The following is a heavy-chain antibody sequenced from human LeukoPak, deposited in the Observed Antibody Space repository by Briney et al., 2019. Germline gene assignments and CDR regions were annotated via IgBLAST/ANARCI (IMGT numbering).Heavy chain of an antibody. CDR1: GYTFTGYY. CDR3: ARVLGGSCHFDY. J-gene: IGHJ4*02. Sequence: ASVKVSCKASGYTFTGYYMHWVRQAPGQGLEWMGWINPNSGGTNYAQKFQGRVTMTRDTSISTAYMELSRLRSDGTAVYYCARVLGGSCHFDYWGQGTLVTVSS. D-gene: IGHD1-26*01. V-gene: IGHV1-2*02. CDR2: INPNSGGT.